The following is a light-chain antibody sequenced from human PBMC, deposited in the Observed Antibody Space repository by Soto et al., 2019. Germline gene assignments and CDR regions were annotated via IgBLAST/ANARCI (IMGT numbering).Light chain of an antibody. CDR1: SSDVGGYNY. J-gene: IGLJ1*01. Sequence: QSALAEPASVSGSPGQSITISCTGTSSDVGGYNYVSWYQHHPGKAPKLMIYEVSNRPSGVSNRFSGSKSGNTASLTISGLQAEDEADYYCNSYTSGSNYVFGTGTKVTLL. V-gene: IGLV2-14*01. CDR2: EVS. CDR3: NSYTSGSNYV.